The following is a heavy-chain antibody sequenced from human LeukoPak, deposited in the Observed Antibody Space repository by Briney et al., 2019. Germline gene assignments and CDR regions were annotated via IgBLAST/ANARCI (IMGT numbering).Heavy chain of an antibody. D-gene: IGHD1/OR15-1a*01. CDR1: GGSFSGYY. V-gene: IGHV4-34*01. Sequence: SETLSLTCAVYGGSFSGYYWSWIRQPPGKGLEWIGEINHSGSTNYNPSLKSRVTISVDTSKNQFSLKLSSVTAADTAVYYCASPNNDYWGQGTLVTVSS. CDR3: ASPNNDY. J-gene: IGHJ4*02. CDR2: INHSGST.